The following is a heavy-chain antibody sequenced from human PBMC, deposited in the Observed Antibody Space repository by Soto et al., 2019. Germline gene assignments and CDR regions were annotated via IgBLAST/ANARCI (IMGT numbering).Heavy chain of an antibody. Sequence: FTCADTVGYISGGYYSQSWIRQPPGKALEWIGVIYNSGSTYYKSAIMSLPSNSVERFKQLLLLNLTSAHAADSAGYYCTPYRKFFENWGQGTKVTVSS. V-gene: IGHV4-30-2*01. CDR2: IYNSGST. CDR3: TPYRKFFEN. J-gene: IGHJ3*02. CDR1: VGYISGGYYS.